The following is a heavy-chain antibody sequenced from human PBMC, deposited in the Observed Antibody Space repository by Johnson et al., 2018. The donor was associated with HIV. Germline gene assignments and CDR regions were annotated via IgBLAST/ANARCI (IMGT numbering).Heavy chain of an antibody. CDR3: ARDAYSYGAYDAFDI. V-gene: IGHV3-64*01. J-gene: IGHJ3*02. Sequence: VQLVESGGGVVQPGRSLRLSCAASGFTFDDYGMSWVRQAPGKGLEYISTISSNGGSTYYANSVKGRFTISRDNSKNTLYLQMGSLRAEDMAVYYCARDAYSYGAYDAFDIWGQGTMVTVSS. CDR2: ISSNGGST. CDR1: GFTFDDYG. D-gene: IGHD5-18*01.